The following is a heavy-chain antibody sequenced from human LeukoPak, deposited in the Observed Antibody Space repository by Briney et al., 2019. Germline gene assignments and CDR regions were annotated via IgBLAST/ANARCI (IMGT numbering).Heavy chain of an antibody. CDR2: ISWNSGTI. Sequence: GGSLRLSCAASGFSFPDSAMHWVGQAPGKGLEWVSVISWNSGTIVYADSVKGRFTISRDNAKNSLYLQMNSLRPDDMALYYCAKKSGTSSSLDYWGQGTLVTVSS. V-gene: IGHV3-9*03. D-gene: IGHD6-6*01. CDR1: GFSFPDSA. J-gene: IGHJ4*02. CDR3: AKKSGTSSSLDY.